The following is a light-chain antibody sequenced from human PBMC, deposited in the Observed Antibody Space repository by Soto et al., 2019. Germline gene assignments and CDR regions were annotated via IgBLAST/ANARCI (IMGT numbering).Light chain of an antibody. CDR2: EAS. CDR1: QNIRGW. V-gene: IGKV1-5*01. CDR3: QQYDSYSPT. J-gene: IGKJ1*01. Sequence: DIQMTQSPSTLSAFVGDRVTITCRASQNIRGWLAWYQQRPGKAPDLPIFEASRLEGGVPSRFSGSGSGTEFTLTIDSLQPDDFATYYCQQYDSYSPTFGQGTRVEFK.